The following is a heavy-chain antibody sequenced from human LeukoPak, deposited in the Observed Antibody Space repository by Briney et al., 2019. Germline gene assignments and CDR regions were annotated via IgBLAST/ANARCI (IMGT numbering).Heavy chain of an antibody. D-gene: IGHD1-1*01. V-gene: IGHV3-48*01. CDR1: GFIFSTYS. J-gene: IGHJ3*01. CDR3: ARGPGGAFDF. CDR2: ISSSSSTI. Sequence: GGSPRLSCAASGFIFSTYSMNWVRQAPGKGLEWVSYISSSSSTIYYADSVKGRFTISRDNAKNSLYLQINTLRAEDTAVYYCARGPGGAFDFWGHGAMVTVSS.